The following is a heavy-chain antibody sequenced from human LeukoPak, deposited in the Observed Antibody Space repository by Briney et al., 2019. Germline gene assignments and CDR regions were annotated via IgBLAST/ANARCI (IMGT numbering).Heavy chain of an antibody. D-gene: IGHD3-9*01. Sequence: SETLSLTCTLSGASIMSHYWTWIRQPPGKGLEWIGYIYYSGSTDYNPSHKSRVIMSVDTSKNQFSLKLSSVTAADTAVYYCATLRYFDWAIEYWGQGTLVTVSS. CDR3: ATLRYFDWAIEY. CDR1: GASIMSHY. CDR2: IYYSGST. J-gene: IGHJ4*02. V-gene: IGHV4-59*11.